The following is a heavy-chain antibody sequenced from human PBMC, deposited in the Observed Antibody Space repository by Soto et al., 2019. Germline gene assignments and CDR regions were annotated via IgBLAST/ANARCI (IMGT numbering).Heavy chain of an antibody. Sequence: VSVKRDWKASGYTLTGDDISWVRQETGQGLEWMGWMNPNSGNTGYAQKFQGRVTMTRNTSISTAYMELSSLRSEDTAVYYCARGGVGCSGGSCYHIAHIGYCGQRTLLSVSS. J-gene: IGHJ4*02. D-gene: IGHD2-15*01. V-gene: IGHV1-8*01. CDR3: ARGGVGCSGGSCYHIAHIGY. CDR2: MNPNSGNT. CDR1: GYTLTGDD.